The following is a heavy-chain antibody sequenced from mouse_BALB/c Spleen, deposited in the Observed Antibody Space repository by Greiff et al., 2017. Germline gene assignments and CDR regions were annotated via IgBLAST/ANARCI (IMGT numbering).Heavy chain of an antibody. CDR1: GYSFTGYY. Sequence: VQLQQSGPELVKPGASVKISCKASGYSFTGYYMHWVKQSHVKSLEWIGRINPYNGATSYNQNFKDKASLTVDKSSSTAYMELHSLTSEDSAVYYCARSPGTTMDYWGQGTSVTVSS. D-gene: IGHD4-1*01. CDR2: INPYNGAT. V-gene: IGHV1-31*01. J-gene: IGHJ4*01. CDR3: ARSPGTTMDY.